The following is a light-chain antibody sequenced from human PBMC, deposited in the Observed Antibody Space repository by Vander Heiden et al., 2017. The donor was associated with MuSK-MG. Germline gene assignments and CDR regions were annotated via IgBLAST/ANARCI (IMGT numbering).Light chain of an antibody. CDR3: QSYDNRLSGVV. CDR2: GNY. J-gene: IGLJ3*02. V-gene: IGLV1-40*01. Sequence: QSVQTQPPSVPGAPGQRVTISCTGSSSNIGAGYDVHWYQQLPGTVPQLLIYGNYNRPSGVPDRFSGSKSGTSASLAITGLQADDEAAYYCQSYDNRLSGVVFGGGTKLTVL. CDR1: SSNIGAGYD.